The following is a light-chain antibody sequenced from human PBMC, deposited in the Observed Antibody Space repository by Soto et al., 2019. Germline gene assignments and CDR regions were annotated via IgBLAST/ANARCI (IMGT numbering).Light chain of an antibody. CDR1: QGISTS. Sequence: DIQMTQSPSSVSASVGDGVTITCRASQGISTSLGWYQQKPGKAPKLLIYAASSLQSGVPSRFSGTGSGTDFTLTFSSLPPEDFATYYCQQTNRFPLTFGGGTKVEIK. J-gene: IGKJ4*01. CDR2: AAS. V-gene: IGKV1D-12*01. CDR3: QQTNRFPLT.